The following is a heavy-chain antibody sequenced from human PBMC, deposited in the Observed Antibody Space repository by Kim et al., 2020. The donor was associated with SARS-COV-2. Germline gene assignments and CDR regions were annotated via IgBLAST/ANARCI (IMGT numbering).Heavy chain of an antibody. V-gene: IGHV1-69*01. J-gene: IGHJ4*02. Sequence: AQKFQGRVTITADVSTSTAYMELSSLRSVDTAVYYCARHSPYDSSGYYSDYWGQGTLVTVSS. D-gene: IGHD3-22*01. CDR3: ARHSPYDSSGYYSDY.